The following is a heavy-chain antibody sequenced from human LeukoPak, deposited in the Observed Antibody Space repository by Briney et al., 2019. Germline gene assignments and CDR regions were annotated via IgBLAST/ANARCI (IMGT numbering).Heavy chain of an antibody. D-gene: IGHD2-15*01. V-gene: IGHV1-69*13. CDR3: ARDRCSGGSCYSGY. Sequence: SVKVSCKASGGTFISYAISWVRQAPGQGLEWMGGIIPIFGTANYAQKFQGRVTITADESTSTAYMELSSLRSEDTAVYYCARDRCSGGSCYSGYWGQGTLVTVSS. CDR1: GGTFISYA. CDR2: IIPIFGTA. J-gene: IGHJ4*02.